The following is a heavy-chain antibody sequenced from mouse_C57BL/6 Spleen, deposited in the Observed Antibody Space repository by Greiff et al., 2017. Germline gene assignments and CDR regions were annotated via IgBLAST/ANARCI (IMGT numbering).Heavy chain of an antibody. CDR3: AIMSDYDRYFGV. V-gene: IGHV1-74*01. CDR1: GYTFTSYW. CDR2: IHPSDSAT. J-gene: IGHJ1*03. Sequence: QVQLQQPGAELVKPGASVKVSCKASGYTFTSYWMHWVKQRPGQGLEWIGRIHPSDSATNYNQKFKGKATLTVDKSSSTSYMQLSSLTSEDSAVYYCAIMSDYDRYFGVWGTGTTVTVSS. D-gene: IGHD2-4*01.